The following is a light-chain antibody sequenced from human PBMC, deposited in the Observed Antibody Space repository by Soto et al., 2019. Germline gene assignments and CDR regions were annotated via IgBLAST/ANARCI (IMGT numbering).Light chain of an antibody. Sequence: DIPMTQSPSALSASVGDRVNITCRASQNIKKYLNWYRQKPGKAPDLLIYTASSLQVGFPSRFSGSGSGTDFSLTITSLQPEDSAIYFCQQSFSAPLTFGGGTKVEIK. J-gene: IGKJ4*01. V-gene: IGKV1-39*01. CDR1: QNIKKY. CDR3: QQSFSAPLT. CDR2: TAS.